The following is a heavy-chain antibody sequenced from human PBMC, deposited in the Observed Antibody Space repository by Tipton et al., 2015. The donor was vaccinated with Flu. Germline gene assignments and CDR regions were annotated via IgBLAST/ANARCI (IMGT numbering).Heavy chain of an antibody. CDR2: IYPGDSDT. CDR1: GYSFTSYW. CDR3: VRLMPSNNVYDYYSGRDI. Sequence: QLVQSGAEVKKPGESLKISCKGSGYSFTSYWIGWVRQMPGKGLEWMGIIYPGDSDTRYSPSFQGQVTISAEKSISTAYLLWRSLKALDTAMYYCVRLMPSNNVYDYYSGRDILAHGTTVTVYS. D-gene: IGHD1/OR15-1a*01. V-gene: IGHV5-51*03. J-gene: IGHJ6*01.